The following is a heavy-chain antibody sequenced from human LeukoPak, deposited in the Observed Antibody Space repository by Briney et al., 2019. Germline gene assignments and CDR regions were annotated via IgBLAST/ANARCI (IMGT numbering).Heavy chain of an antibody. CDR2: IIPMFGTV. CDR3: AGATISMRIAVNGGGDF. J-gene: IGHJ4*02. Sequence: SVKVSCKASGGDFKNYAIIWARQAPGQGLEWVGGIIPMFGTVNYAKKFQGRLTITAHRSTSTAYMELSGLSSDDTAVYYCAGATISMRIAVNGGGDFWGQGTMVTVSS. CDR1: GGDFKNYA. D-gene: IGHD5-24*01. V-gene: IGHV1-69*06.